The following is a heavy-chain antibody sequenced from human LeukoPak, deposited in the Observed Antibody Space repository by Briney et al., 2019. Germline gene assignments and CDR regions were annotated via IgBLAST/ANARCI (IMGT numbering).Heavy chain of an antibody. CDR1: GFTFSSYA. J-gene: IGHJ4*02. CDR3: ARGGTRGYSPVDY. CDR2: ISYDGSNK. Sequence: PGGSLRLSCAASGFTFSSYAMHWVRQAPGKGLEWVAVISYDGSNKYYADSVKGRSTISRDNAKNSLFLQMNSLRVEDTAVYYCARGGTRGYSPVDYWGQGILVTVSS. V-gene: IGHV3-30*04. D-gene: IGHD5-18*01.